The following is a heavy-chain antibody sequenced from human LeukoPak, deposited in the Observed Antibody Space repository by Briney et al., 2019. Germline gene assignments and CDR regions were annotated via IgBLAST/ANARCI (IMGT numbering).Heavy chain of an antibody. CDR1: GFTFSSYG. D-gene: IGHD1-26*01. CDR3: AKVSLPRGELLPGDY. V-gene: IGHV3-33*06. Sequence: QPGRSLRLSCAASGFTFSSYGMHWVRQAPGKGLEWVAIIWYDGSNKYYADSVKGRFTISRDNSKNTLYLQMNSLRAEDTAVYYCAKVSLPRGELLPGDYWGQGTLVTVSS. J-gene: IGHJ4*02. CDR2: IWYDGSNK.